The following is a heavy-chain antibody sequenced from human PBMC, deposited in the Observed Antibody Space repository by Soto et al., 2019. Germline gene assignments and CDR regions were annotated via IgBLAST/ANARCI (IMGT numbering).Heavy chain of an antibody. CDR1: GFTFSSYA. J-gene: IGHJ2*01. CDR2: ISGSGDST. V-gene: IGHV3-23*01. Sequence: EVQLLESGGGLVQPGGSLRLSCAASGFTFSSYAMSWVRQAPGKGLEWVSAISGSGDSTYYADSVKGRFTISRDNSKNTLYLQMYSLRAEDTAVYYCATFPSIFGVVSRPGYFDLWGRGTLVTVSS. CDR3: ATFPSIFGVVSRPGYFDL. D-gene: IGHD3-3*01.